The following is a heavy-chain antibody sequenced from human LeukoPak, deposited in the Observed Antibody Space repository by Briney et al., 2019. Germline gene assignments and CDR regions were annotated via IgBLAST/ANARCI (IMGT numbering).Heavy chain of an antibody. Sequence: ASVKVSCKASGGTFSSYAISWVRQAPGQGLEWMGGIIPFLGTANYAQKFQGRVTITADESTSTAYMELSSLRSEDTAVYYCARVSYGSGSWDNYYYYMDVWGKGTTATVTS. CDR3: ARVSYGSGSWDNYYYYMDV. D-gene: IGHD3-10*01. V-gene: IGHV1-69*13. CDR1: GGTFSSYA. J-gene: IGHJ6*03. CDR2: IIPFLGTA.